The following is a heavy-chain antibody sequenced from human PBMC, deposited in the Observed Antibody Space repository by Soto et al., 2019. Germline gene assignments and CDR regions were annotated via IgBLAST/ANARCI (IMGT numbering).Heavy chain of an antibody. CDR2: IIPMSGRP. CDR3: ARRGRESANWFDP. CDR1: GGTFNSFS. V-gene: IGHV1-69*06. J-gene: IGHJ5*02. Sequence: QVQLVQSGAEVKTPGSSVKVSCKASGGTFNSFSIDWVRQAPGQGLERMGGIIPMSGRPNYAQRFQGRVTFSADKSTNTVYMDVNSLPYEDTAVYYCARRGRESANWFDPWGQGTLVTVSS.